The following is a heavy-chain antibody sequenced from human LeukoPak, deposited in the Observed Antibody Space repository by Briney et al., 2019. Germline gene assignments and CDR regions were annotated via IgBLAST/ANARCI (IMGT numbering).Heavy chain of an antibody. J-gene: IGHJ4*02. CDR1: GGSISSSSYY. D-gene: IGHD3-22*01. Sequence: TSETLSLTCPVSGGSISSSSYYWGWIRQPPGKGLGWIGSIYYSGSTYYNPSLESRVTISVDTSKNQFSLKLSSVTAADTAVYYCARRGYYYDSSGPFDYWGQGTLVTVSS. CDR2: IYYSGST. CDR3: ARRGYYYDSSGPFDY. V-gene: IGHV4-39*01.